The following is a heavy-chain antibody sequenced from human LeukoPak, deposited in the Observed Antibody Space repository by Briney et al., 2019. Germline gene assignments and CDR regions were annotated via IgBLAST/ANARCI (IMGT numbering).Heavy chain of an antibody. J-gene: IGHJ4*02. V-gene: IGHV3-30*04. CDR1: GFTFSNNA. Sequence: GGSLRLSCAASGFTFSNNAMHWVRQAPGKGLEWVALISYDGSNKYYADSVKGRFTISRDNSKNTLYLQMNSLRADDTAVYYCARSRRYYDSSGYYDYWGQGTLVTVSS. CDR3: ARSRRYYDSSGYYDY. CDR2: ISYDGSNK. D-gene: IGHD3-22*01.